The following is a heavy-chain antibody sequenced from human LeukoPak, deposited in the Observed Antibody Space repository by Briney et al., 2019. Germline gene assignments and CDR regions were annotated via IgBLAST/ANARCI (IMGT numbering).Heavy chain of an antibody. V-gene: IGHV1-69*05. CDR3: ARVHEDSSYYYDSSGYHLDY. CDR2: IIPIFGTA. J-gene: IGHJ4*02. CDR1: GGTFISYA. D-gene: IGHD3-22*01. Sequence: ASVKVSCKASGGTFISYAISWVRQAPGQGLEWMGGIIPIFGTANYAQKFQGRVTITTDESTSTAYMELSSLRSEDTAVYYCARVHEDSSYYYDSSGYHLDYWGQGTLVTVSS.